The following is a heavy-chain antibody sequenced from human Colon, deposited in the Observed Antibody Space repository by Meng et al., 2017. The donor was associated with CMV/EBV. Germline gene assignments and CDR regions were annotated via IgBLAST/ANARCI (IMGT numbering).Heavy chain of an antibody. J-gene: IGHJ4*02. V-gene: IGHV3-9*01. D-gene: IGHD3-3*01. CDR1: GFTFDDYA. CDR3: AKDIAMAGVVNGVEN. CDR2: ISWNGGRV. Sequence: GGSLRLSCVASGFTFDDYAMHWVRQGPGKGLEWVAGISWNGGRVGYADSVKGRFTISRDNAKNSLSLQMNNLRAEDTGVYYCAKDIAMAGVVNGVENWGQGTLVTVSS.